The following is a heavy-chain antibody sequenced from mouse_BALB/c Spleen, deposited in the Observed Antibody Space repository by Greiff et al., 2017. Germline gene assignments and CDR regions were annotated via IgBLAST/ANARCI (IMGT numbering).Heavy chain of an antibody. V-gene: IGHV5-4*02. D-gene: IGHD1-2*01. CDR3: ARGGFITTATDYFDY. CDR1: GFTFSDYY. J-gene: IGHJ2*01. Sequence: DVHLVESGGGLVKPGGSLKLSCAASGFTFSDYYMYWVRQTPEKRLEWVATISDGGSYTYYPDSVKGRFTISRDNAKNNLYLQMSSLKSEDTAMYYCARGGFITTATDYFDYWGQGTTLTVAS. CDR2: ISDGGSYT.